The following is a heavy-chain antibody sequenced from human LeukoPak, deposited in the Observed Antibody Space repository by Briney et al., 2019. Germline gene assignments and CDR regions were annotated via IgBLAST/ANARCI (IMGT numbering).Heavy chain of an antibody. V-gene: IGHV1-2*02. CDR3: ARVRGNYYGMDV. Sequence: GASVKLSCTASGYTLTGYDMYWVRHAPGQGLEWMGWINPNSGGTNYAQKFQGRVTMTRDTSISTAYMELSRLRSDDTAVYYCARVRGNYYGMDVWGQGTTVTVSS. D-gene: IGHD3-16*01. J-gene: IGHJ6*02. CDR2: INPNSGGT. CDR1: GYTLTGYD.